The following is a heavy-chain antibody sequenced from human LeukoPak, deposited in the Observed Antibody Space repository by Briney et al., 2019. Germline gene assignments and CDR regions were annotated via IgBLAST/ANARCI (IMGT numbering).Heavy chain of an antibody. D-gene: IGHD6-6*01. CDR2: IYYSGST. J-gene: IGHJ5*02. V-gene: IGHV4-61*08. Sequence: SETLSLTCTVSGGSISSGGYYWSWIRQHPGKGLEWIGYIYYSGSTNYNPSLKSRVTISVDTSKNQFSLKLSSVTAADTAVYYCARYSSSSTFNNWFDPWGQGTLVTVSS. CDR1: GGSISSGGYY. CDR3: ARYSSSSTFNNWFDP.